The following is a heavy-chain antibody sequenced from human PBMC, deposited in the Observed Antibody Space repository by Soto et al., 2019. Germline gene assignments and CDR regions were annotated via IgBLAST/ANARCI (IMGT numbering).Heavy chain of an antibody. CDR2: ISGSGGRT. Sequence: EVQLLESGGGLVQPGGSLRLSCAASGFTFSSYAMSWVRQAPGKGLEWVSAISGSGGRTYYADSVKGRFIISRDNSKNTLYLQMNSLRAEDTAVYYCAKDNPQRSGYSPFDYWGQGTLVTVSS. CDR3: AKDNPQRSGYSPFDY. V-gene: IGHV3-23*01. J-gene: IGHJ4*02. CDR1: GFTFSSYA. D-gene: IGHD3-3*01.